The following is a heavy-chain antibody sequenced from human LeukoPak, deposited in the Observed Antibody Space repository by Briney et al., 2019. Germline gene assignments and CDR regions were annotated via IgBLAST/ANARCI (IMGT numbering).Heavy chain of an antibody. J-gene: IGHJ4*02. CDR3: ARVEDYDILTGFDY. V-gene: IGHV3-7*01. CDR1: GFTFSTYW. CDR2: IKQDGREK. Sequence: GGSLRLSCAASGFTFSTYWMSWVRQAPGKGLEWVANIKQDGREKYYVDSEKGRFTISRDNAKNSLYLQMNSLRAEDTAVYYCARVEDYDILTGFDYWGQGTLVTVSS. D-gene: IGHD3-9*01.